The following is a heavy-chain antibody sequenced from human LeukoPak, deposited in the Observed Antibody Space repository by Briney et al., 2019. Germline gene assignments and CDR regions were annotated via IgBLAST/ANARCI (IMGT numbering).Heavy chain of an antibody. Sequence: GASVKVSCKASGYTFTSYGISWVRQAPGQGLEWMGWISAYNGNTNYAQKLQGRVTMTTDTSTSTAYMELRSLRSDDTAVYYCARAHGSGSYWWYFDYWGQGTLVTVSS. CDR1: GYTFTSYG. CDR2: ISAYNGNT. V-gene: IGHV1-18*01. J-gene: IGHJ4*02. D-gene: IGHD3-10*01. CDR3: ARAHGSGSYWWYFDY.